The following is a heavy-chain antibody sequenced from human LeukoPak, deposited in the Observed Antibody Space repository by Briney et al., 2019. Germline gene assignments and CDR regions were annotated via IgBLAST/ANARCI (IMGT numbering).Heavy chain of an antibody. CDR2: IYYTGST. D-gene: IGHD5-24*01. V-gene: IGHV4-59*01. CDR3: ARDSDGYNPSFDY. CDR1: GDSISSYY. Sequence: SETLSLTCTVSGDSISSYYWSWIRQPPGKGLEWIGYIYYTGSTNHNPSLRSRVTLSLDTSKNQFSLNLSSVTAADTAVYYCARDSDGYNPSFDYWGQGTLVTVSS. J-gene: IGHJ4*02.